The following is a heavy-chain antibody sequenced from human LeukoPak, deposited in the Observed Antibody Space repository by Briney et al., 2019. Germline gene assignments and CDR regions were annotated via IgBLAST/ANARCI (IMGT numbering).Heavy chain of an antibody. CDR3: ARDGVAAAGRGIGYFDY. CDR1: GFTVSSNY. CDR2: IYSSGTT. J-gene: IGHJ4*02. Sequence: PGGSLRLSCAASGFTVSSNYMSWVRQAPGKGLEWVSLIYSSGTTYYADSVKGRITISRDNSKNTLYLQMNSLRAEDTAVYYCARDGVAAAGRGIGYFDYWGQGTLVTVSS. D-gene: IGHD6-13*01. V-gene: IGHV3-53*01.